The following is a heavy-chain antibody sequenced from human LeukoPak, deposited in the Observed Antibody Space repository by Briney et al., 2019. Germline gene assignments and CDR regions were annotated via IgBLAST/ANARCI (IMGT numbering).Heavy chain of an antibody. J-gene: IGHJ6*02. CDR2: INHNGNVN. CDR3: ARGGGLDV. Sequence: GGSLRLSCAASGFTFSSYWRNWARQAPGKGLEWVGSINHNGNVNYYVDSVTVRFTISRDNANNSLYLQMTNLRAEDTAVYFCARGGGLDVWGQGATVTVSS. D-gene: IGHD3-16*01. V-gene: IGHV3-7*03. CDR1: GFTFSSYW.